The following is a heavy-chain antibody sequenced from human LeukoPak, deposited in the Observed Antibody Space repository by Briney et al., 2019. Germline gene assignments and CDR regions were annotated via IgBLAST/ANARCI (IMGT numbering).Heavy chain of an antibody. CDR3: AIRSYYNSSGYYAP. CDR2: IIPIFATA. V-gene: IGHV1-69*05. J-gene: IGHJ5*02. Sequence: GASVNVSCKASGGTFSIYAISWVRQAPGQGLEWMGGIIPIFATANYAQKFQGRVTITTDESTSTAYMELSSLRSEDTAVYYCAIRSYYNSSGYYAPWSQGTLVTVSS. D-gene: IGHD3-22*01. CDR1: GGTFSIYA.